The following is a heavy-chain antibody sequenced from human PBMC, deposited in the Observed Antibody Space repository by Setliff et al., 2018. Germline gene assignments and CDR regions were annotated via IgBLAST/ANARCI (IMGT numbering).Heavy chain of an antibody. CDR1: GGTFSSYA. V-gene: IGHV1-69*06. CDR3: ARDRLTTSSIDY. CDR2: IIPIFGTA. Sequence: SVKVSCKASGGTFSSYAISWVRQAPGQGLEWMGRIIPIFGTAKYAQKFQGRVTISADKSTSTAYMELSSLTSDDAAVYYCARDRLTTSSIDYWGQGTLVTVSS. J-gene: IGHJ4*02. D-gene: IGHD6-6*01.